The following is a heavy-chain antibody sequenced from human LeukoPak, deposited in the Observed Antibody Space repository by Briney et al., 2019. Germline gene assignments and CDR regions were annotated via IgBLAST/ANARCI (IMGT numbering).Heavy chain of an antibody. Sequence: SETLSLTCTVSSGSFRTYYWSWIRQPPGKGLEWIGYIYYSGSTNYNPSLKSRVTISVDTSKNQFSLKLSSVTAADTAVYYCARDRAGYGDGYMDVWGKGTTVTASS. V-gene: IGHV4-59*01. CDR1: SGSFRTYY. CDR3: ARDRAGYGDGYMDV. CDR2: IYYSGST. J-gene: IGHJ6*03. D-gene: IGHD4-17*01.